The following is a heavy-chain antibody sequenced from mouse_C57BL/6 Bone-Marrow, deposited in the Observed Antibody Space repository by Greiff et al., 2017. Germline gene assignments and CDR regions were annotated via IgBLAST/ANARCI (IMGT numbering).Heavy chain of an antibody. CDR2: IDPSDSYT. D-gene: IGHD1-1*01. Sequence: QVQLQQPGAELVKPGASVKLSCKASGYTFTSYWMQWVKQRPGQGLEWIGEIDPSDSYTNYNQKFKGKATLTVDTSSSTAYMQRSSLTSEDPAVYYCATTVVFDYWGQGTTLTVSS. CDR3: ATTVVFDY. J-gene: IGHJ2*01. CDR1: GYTFTSYW. V-gene: IGHV1-50*01.